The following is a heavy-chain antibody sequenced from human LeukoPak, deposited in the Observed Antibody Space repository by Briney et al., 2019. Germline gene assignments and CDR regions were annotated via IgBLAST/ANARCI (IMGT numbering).Heavy chain of an antibody. CDR1: GCSFTSYW. V-gene: IGHV5-51*01. D-gene: IGHD1-26*01. Sequence: GESLKISWRGSGCSFTSYWIGWVRQIPGKGLEWMGIIYPSDSDTIYSPSFQGQVTISADKSISTAYLQWSSLKASDTAMYYCARHVVLRRYSGSYPPHYSYYYYMDVWGKGTTVTVSS. CDR2: IYPSDSDT. CDR3: ARHVVLRRYSGSYPPHYSYYYYMDV. J-gene: IGHJ6*03.